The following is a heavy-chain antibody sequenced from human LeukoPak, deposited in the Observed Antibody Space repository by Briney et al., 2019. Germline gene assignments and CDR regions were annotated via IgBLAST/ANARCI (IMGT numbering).Heavy chain of an antibody. Sequence: SETLSLTCTVSGDSVRSSSYFWAWIRQPPGKGLEWIANIYYSGSTYYNPSLKSRVTITLDTSKNQFSLNLTSVTAADTALYYCARGRGYDPVVFYFDYWGQGNLVTVSS. V-gene: IGHV4-39*07. J-gene: IGHJ4*02. CDR2: IYYSGST. CDR1: GDSVRSSSYF. D-gene: IGHD5-12*01. CDR3: ARGRGYDPVVFYFDY.